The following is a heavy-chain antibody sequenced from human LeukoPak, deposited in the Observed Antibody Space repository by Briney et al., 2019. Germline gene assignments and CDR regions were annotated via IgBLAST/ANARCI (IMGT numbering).Heavy chain of an antibody. J-gene: IGHJ4*02. CDR2: INPSSGST. Sequence: VASVWVSCKASGYTFTNYYMYWVRQAPGQGLEWMGIINPSSGSTNYAQKFQGRITMTRDTSTSTVYMEVSSLRSEDTAVYYCARGGSLGYGNDGIPNYWGQGPLVIVSS. D-gene: IGHD1-1*01. CDR3: ARGGSLGYGNDGIPNY. CDR1: GYTFTNYY. V-gene: IGHV1-46*01.